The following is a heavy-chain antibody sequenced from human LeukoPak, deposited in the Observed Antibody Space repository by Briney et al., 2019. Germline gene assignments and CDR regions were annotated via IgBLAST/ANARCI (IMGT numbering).Heavy chain of an antibody. D-gene: IGHD3-22*01. CDR1: GGTFSSYA. CDR2: MIPIFGTA. Sequence: SVKVSCKASGGTFSSYAISWVRQAPGQGLEWMGGMIPIFGTANYAQKFQGRVTITTDESTSTAYMELSSLRSEDTAVYYCARKRAHYYDSSGYDDAFDIWGQGTMVTVSS. J-gene: IGHJ3*02. CDR3: ARKRAHYYDSSGYDDAFDI. V-gene: IGHV1-69*05.